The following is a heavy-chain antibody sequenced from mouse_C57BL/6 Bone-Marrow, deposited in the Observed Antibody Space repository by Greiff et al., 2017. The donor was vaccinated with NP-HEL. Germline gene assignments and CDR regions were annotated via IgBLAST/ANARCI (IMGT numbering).Heavy chain of an antibody. CDR2: INPGSGGT. D-gene: IGHD1-1*01. V-gene: IGHV1-54*01. J-gene: IGHJ3*01. CDR3: AREGGSSYGTY. Sequence: VQLQQSGAELVRPGTSVKVSCKASGYAFTNYLIEWVKQRPGQGLEWIGVINPGSGGTNYNEKLKGKATLTADKSSSTAYMQLSSLTSEDSAVYFCAREGGSSYGTYWGQGTLVTVSA. CDR1: GYAFTNYL.